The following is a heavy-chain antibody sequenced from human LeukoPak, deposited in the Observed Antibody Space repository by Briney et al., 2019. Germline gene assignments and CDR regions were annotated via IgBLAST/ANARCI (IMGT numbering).Heavy chain of an antibody. J-gene: IGHJ4*02. Sequence: PGRSLRLSCAASGFTFSSYAMYWVRQAPGKGLEWVAVISYDGGNKYYADSVKGRFTISRDNSKNTLYLQMNSLRAEDTAVYYCARAAGSVFWGQGTLVTVSS. CDR1: GFTFSSYA. D-gene: IGHD6-25*01. V-gene: IGHV3-30*01. CDR2: ISYDGGNK. CDR3: ARAAGSVF.